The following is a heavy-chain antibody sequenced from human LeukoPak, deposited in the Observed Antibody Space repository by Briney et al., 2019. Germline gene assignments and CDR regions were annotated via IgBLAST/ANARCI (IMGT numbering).Heavy chain of an antibody. CDR1: GFTFSSYA. V-gene: IGHV3-23*01. Sequence: GGSLRLSCAASGFTFSSYAMSWVRRTPGKGLEWVSAISGSDGNTYYADSVKGRFTISRDNSKNTLYLQMNSLRAEDTAVYYCAKDHIVVVVASDAFDIWGQGTMVTVSS. CDR3: AKDHIVVVVASDAFDI. CDR2: ISGSDGNT. D-gene: IGHD2-15*01. J-gene: IGHJ3*02.